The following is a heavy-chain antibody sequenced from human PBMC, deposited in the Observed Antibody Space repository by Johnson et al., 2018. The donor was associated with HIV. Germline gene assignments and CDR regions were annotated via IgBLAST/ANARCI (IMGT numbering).Heavy chain of an antibody. CDR2: ISYDGSNK. V-gene: IGHV3-30*03. J-gene: IGHJ3*02. CDR3: ARLPSGYSLDDLYI. CDR1: GFTFSSSG. Sequence: QVQLVESGGGVVQPGRSLRLSCAASGFTFSSSGMHWVRQAPGKGLEWVAVISYDGSNKHYADSVKGRFTISRDNSKNTLYLQMNSLRTEDTAVYYCARLPSGYSLDDLYIWGQGTMVTVSS. D-gene: IGHD5-18*01.